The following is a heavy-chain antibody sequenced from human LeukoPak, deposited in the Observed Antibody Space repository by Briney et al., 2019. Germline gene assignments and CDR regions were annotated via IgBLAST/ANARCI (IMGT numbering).Heavy chain of an antibody. CDR3: ARHAPPHYGDSYAGWDSWFDP. V-gene: IGHV4-59*08. Sequence: SETLSLTCPVAGGSISSYYWSWSRQPPGKGREWIGYIYYSGSTNYNPSLKSRVTISVDTSKNQFSLKLSFVTAADTAVYYCARHAPPHYGDSYAGWDSWFDPWGQGTLVTVSS. D-gene: IGHD4-17*01. CDR2: IYYSGST. J-gene: IGHJ5*02. CDR1: GGSISSYY.